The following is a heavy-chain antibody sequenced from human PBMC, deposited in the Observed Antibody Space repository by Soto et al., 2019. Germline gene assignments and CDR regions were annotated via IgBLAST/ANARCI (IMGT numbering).Heavy chain of an antibody. D-gene: IGHD6-19*01. CDR3: ARGGGLGGW. CDR1: GFNFSNAW. Sequence: EVQLVESGGGLIKPGGSLRLSCAASGFNFSNAWMNWVRQAPGKGLEWVGHVKSKTDGGTTDYAAPVKGRFTVSRDDSKNTLYLQMNSLKTEDTAVYYCARGGGLGGWWGQGTMVTVSS. V-gene: IGHV3-15*07. CDR2: VKSKTDGGTT. J-gene: IGHJ3*01.